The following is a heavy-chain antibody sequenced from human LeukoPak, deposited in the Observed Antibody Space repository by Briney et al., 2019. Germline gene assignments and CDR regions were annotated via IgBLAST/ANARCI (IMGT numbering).Heavy chain of an antibody. V-gene: IGHV4-38-2*02. J-gene: IGHJ4*02. CDR3: AREGIAAAGPDY. CDR2: IYYSGST. D-gene: IGHD6-13*01. Sequence: SETLSLTCSVSGYSISSAYYWGWIRQPPGKGLEWIGSIYYSGSTYYNPSLKSRVTISVDTSKNQFSLKLSSVTAADTAVYYCAREGIAAAGPDYWGQGTLVTVSS. CDR1: GYSISSAYY.